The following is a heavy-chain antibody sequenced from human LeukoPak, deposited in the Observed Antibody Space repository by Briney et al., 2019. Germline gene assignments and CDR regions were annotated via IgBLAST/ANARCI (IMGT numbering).Heavy chain of an antibody. CDR3: AKEGFDS. CDR1: GFTFSAYW. CDR2: IKQDGSDK. J-gene: IGHJ4*02. V-gene: IGHV3-7*03. Sequence: GGSLRLSCAASGFTFSAYWMSWVRQIPGKGLEWVANIKQDGSDKYYVDSVRGRFTISRDNAKNSLYVQMNSLRAEDAAVYYCAKEGFDSWGQGTLVTVSS.